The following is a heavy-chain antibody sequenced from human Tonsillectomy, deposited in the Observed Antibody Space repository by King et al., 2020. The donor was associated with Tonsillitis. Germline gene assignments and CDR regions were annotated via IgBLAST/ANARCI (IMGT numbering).Heavy chain of an antibody. CDR2: IRSKAYGGTS. V-gene: IGHV3-49*04. J-gene: IGHJ6*03. CDR1: GFTFGDYA. Sequence: QLVQSGGGLVQPGRSLRLSCSASGFTFGDYAMSWVRQAPGKGLEWVTFIRSKAYGGTSEYAASVKGRFTISRDDSKSIAYLQMNILKTEDTAVYYCTRVGVTMVRGGAPKYYYYYMDVWGKGTTVTVSS. CDR3: TRVGVTMVRGGAPKYYYYYMDV. D-gene: IGHD3-10*01.